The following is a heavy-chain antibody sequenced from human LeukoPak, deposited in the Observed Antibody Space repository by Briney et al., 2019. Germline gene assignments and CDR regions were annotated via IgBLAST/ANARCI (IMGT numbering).Heavy chain of an antibody. CDR1: GFTVSSNY. CDR3: PLSSAGYYYGMDV. J-gene: IGHJ6*02. CDR2: IYSGGST. D-gene: IGHD6-25*01. V-gene: IGHV3-53*04. Sequence: GVSLRLSCAASGFTVSSNYMSWVRQAPGKGLEWVSVIYSGGSTYYADSVKGRFTISRHNSKNTLYLQMNSLRAEDTAVYYCPLSSAGYYYGMDVWGQGTTVTVSS.